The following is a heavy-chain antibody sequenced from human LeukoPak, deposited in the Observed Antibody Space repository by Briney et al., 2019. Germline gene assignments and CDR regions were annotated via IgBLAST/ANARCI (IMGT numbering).Heavy chain of an antibody. J-gene: IGHJ5*02. D-gene: IGHD3-3*01. V-gene: IGHV4-61*02. CDR1: GGSISSGSYY. Sequence: SETLSLTCTVSGGSISSGSYYWSWIRQPAGKGLEWIGRIYTSGSTNYNPSLKSRVTISVDTSKNQFSLKLSSVTTADPAVYYCARSPSYTIFGVVTYWFDPWGQGTLVTVSS. CDR3: ARSPSYTIFGVVTYWFDP. CDR2: IYTSGST.